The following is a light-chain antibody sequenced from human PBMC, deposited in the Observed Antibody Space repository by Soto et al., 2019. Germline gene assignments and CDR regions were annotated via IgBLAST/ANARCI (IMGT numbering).Light chain of an antibody. CDR2: SAS. V-gene: IGKV3-20*01. Sequence: EIVLTQSPGTLSLSPGERATLSCRASQSVSSDYLAWYQQKPAQPPRLLFHSASSRAAGIPDRFSGSGSGADFTLTISRLEPEDFAVYYCQQYVTAPYTFGQGTKLESK. CDR1: QSVSSDY. CDR3: QQYVTAPYT. J-gene: IGKJ2*01.